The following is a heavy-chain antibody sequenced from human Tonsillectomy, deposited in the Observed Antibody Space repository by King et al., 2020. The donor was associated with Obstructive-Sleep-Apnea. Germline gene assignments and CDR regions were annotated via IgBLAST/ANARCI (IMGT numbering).Heavy chain of an antibody. Sequence: LQLQESGPGLVKPSGTLSLSCTVSGGSINNNKYYWAWIRQPPGQGLEWIGHIYYSGTTYYKPSLKSRVTISLNTSKNQFSLKLNFVTAADTAVYYCARHPLSYDNSGREGDYWGQGTLVTVSS. D-gene: IGHD3-22*01. CDR1: GGSINNNKYY. CDR2: IYYSGTT. CDR3: ARHPLSYDNSGREGDY. J-gene: IGHJ4*02. V-gene: IGHV4-39*07.